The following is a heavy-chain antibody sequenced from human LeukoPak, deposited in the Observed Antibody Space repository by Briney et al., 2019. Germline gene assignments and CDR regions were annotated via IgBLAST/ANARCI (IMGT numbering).Heavy chain of an antibody. CDR2: ISSSSSTI. Sequence: PGGSLRLSCAASGFTFSSYSMNWVRQAPGKGLEWVSYISSSSSTIYYADSVKGRFTISRDNAKNSLYLQMNSLRAEDTAVYYCARGVAAPYSRKIASFQHWGQGTLVTVSS. V-gene: IGHV3-48*04. CDR1: GFTFSSYS. D-gene: IGHD1-1*01. J-gene: IGHJ1*01. CDR3: ARGVAAPYSRKIASFQH.